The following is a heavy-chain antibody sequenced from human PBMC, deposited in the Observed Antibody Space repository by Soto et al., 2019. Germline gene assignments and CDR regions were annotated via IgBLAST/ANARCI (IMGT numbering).Heavy chain of an antibody. CDR3: ARVPTDSSGYYKYYFDY. CDR2: INPYNGNT. V-gene: IGHV1-18*04. CDR1: GYTFTNYG. D-gene: IGHD3-22*01. J-gene: IGHJ4*02. Sequence: SVEVSCNASGYTFTNYGIFWLRQAPGQGLEWMGWINPYNGNTYYAQKVQGRVTMTTDTSTSTAYMELRSLRSDDTAVYYCARVPTDSSGYYKYYFDYWGQGTLVTVSS.